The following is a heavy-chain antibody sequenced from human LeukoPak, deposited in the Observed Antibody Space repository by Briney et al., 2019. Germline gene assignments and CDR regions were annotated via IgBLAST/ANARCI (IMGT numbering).Heavy chain of an antibody. CDR2: IYYSGST. J-gene: IGHJ5*02. CDR1: GGSISSSSYY. Sequence: SETLSLTCTVSGGSISSSSYYWGWIRQPPGKGLEWIGSIYYSGSTYYNPSLKSRVTISVDTSKNQLSLKLSSVTAADTAVYYCARAGPLYKYSSSWSNWFDPWGQGTLVTVSS. D-gene: IGHD6-13*01. V-gene: IGHV4-39*07. CDR3: ARAGPLYKYSSSWSNWFDP.